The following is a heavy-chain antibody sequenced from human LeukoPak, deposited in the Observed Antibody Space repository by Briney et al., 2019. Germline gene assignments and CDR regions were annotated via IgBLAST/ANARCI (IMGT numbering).Heavy chain of an antibody. CDR1: GYTFTSYG. Sequence: GASVKVSCKASGYTFTSYGISWVRQAPGQGLEWMGWISAYNGNTNYAQKLQGRVTMTTDTSTSTAYMELRSVRSDDTAVYYCARGGQYSSSWYDAFDIWGQGTMVTVSS. CDR3: ARGGQYSSSWYDAFDI. J-gene: IGHJ3*02. D-gene: IGHD6-13*01. CDR2: ISAYNGNT. V-gene: IGHV1-18*01.